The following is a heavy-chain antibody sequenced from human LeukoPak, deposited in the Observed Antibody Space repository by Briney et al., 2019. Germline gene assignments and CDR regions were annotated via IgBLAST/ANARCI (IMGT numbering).Heavy chain of an antibody. Sequence: GRSLRLSCAASGFTFSSYGTHWVRQAPGKGLEWVAVIWYDGSNKYYAHSVKGRFTISIDNSKDTLYLQMNSVRAEDTAVYYCARDQTNMVVVPAAIVYWGQGALVTVSS. CDR3: ARDQTNMVVVPAAIVY. CDR2: IWYDGSNK. D-gene: IGHD2-2*01. J-gene: IGHJ4*02. V-gene: IGHV3-33*01. CDR1: GFTFSSYG.